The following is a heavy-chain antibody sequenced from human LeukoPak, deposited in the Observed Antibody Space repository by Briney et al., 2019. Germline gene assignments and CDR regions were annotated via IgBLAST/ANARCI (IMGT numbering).Heavy chain of an antibody. CDR3: VTDLTGTTAGLGY. D-gene: IGHD1-7*01. J-gene: IGHJ4*02. Sequence: AGGSLRLSCAASGFSVRINYMSWVRQAPGKGLEWVSVFYTGGSTYYADSVKGRFTISRDTSKNTVYLQVNSLRAEDTAIYYCVTDLTGTTAGLGYWGQGTLVTVSS. CDR1: GFSVRINY. V-gene: IGHV3-53*01. CDR2: FYTGGST.